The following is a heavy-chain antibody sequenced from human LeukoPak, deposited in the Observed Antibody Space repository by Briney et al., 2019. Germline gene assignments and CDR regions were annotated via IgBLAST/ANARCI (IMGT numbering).Heavy chain of an antibody. Sequence: PSETLSLTCTVSGGSISSYYWSWIRQPPGKGLEWIGYIYYSGSTNYNPSLKSRVTISVDTSKNQFSLKLSSVTAADTAVYYCARRLYYDILTGHRSVAFDIWGQGTMVTVSS. D-gene: IGHD3-9*01. V-gene: IGHV4-59*08. CDR1: GGSISSYY. CDR2: IYYSGST. CDR3: ARRLYYDILTGHRSVAFDI. J-gene: IGHJ3*02.